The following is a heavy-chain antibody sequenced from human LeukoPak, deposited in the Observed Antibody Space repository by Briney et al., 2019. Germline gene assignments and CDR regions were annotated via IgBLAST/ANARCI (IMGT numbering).Heavy chain of an antibody. D-gene: IGHD4-11*01. CDR1: GGTFSSYA. Sequence: EASVKVSCKASGGTFSSYAISWVRQAPGQGLEWMGGIIPIFGTANYAQKFQGRVTITTDESTSTAYMELSSLRSEDTAVYYCGRGSMTTAHYYYYYMDVWGKGTTVTVSS. V-gene: IGHV1-69*05. CDR2: IIPIFGTA. J-gene: IGHJ6*03. CDR3: GRGSMTTAHYYYYYMDV.